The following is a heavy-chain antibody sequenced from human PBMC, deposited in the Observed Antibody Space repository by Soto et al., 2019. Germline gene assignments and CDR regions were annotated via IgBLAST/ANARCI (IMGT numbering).Heavy chain of an antibody. V-gene: IGHV4-59*01. J-gene: IGHJ4*02. CDR3: ARGTFSTPQDY. CDR2: IYYSGST. D-gene: IGHD2-2*01. Sequence: QVQLQESGPGLVKPSETLSLTCTVSGGSISSYYWSWIRQPPGKGLEWIGYIYYSGSTNYNPSLKSRVTISVDTSKNQFSLKLSSVTAADTDEYYWARGTFSTPQDYRCQGTLVTVSS. CDR1: GGSISSYY.